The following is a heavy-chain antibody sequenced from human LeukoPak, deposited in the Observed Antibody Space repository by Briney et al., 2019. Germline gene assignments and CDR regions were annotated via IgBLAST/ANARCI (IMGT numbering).Heavy chain of an antibody. D-gene: IGHD5-18*01. Sequence: PSETLSLTCAVYGGSFSGYYWSWIRQPPGKGLEWIGVINHSGSTNYNPSLKSRVTISVDTSKNQFSLKLSSVTAADTAVYYCARQLWSSYFDYWGQGTLVTVSS. CDR1: GGSFSGYY. V-gene: IGHV4-34*01. CDR3: ARQLWSSYFDY. CDR2: INHSGST. J-gene: IGHJ4*02.